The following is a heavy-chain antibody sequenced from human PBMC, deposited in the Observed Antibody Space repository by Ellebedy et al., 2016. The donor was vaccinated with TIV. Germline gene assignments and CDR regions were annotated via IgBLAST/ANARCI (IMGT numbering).Heavy chain of an antibody. CDR3: ARGYDSSGYSSCFDY. V-gene: IGHV1-18*01. CDR2: IIAYSGYT. D-gene: IGHD3-22*01. J-gene: IGHJ4*02. Sequence: AASVKVSCKASGYTFIGYDMSWVRQAPEQGLQWMGWIIAYSGYTNYAQKLQGRVTMTTDTSTSTAYMELRSLRSDDTAVYYCARGYDSSGYSSCFDYWGQGTLVTVSS. CDR1: GYTFIGYD.